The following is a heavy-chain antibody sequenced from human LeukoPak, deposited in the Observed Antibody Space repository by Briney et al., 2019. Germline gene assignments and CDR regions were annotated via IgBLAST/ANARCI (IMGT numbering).Heavy chain of an antibody. J-gene: IGHJ6*03. V-gene: IGHV4-4*07. CDR3: ARVSCTSASYSYYYYMDV. CDR1: GVCISPYY. D-gene: IGHD2-2*01. CDR2: IYTSGST. Sequence: SETLSLTCTVSGVCISPYYWSWIRHPPRNALQWIVRIYTSGSTNYNPSLKSRVTMSIDTSKNQFSLKLTSVTAADTAVYHCARVSCTSASYSYYYYMDVWGKGTTVTVSS.